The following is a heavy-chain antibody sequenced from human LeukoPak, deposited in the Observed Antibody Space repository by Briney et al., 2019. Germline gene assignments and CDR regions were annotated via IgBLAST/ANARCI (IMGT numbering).Heavy chain of an antibody. CDR3: ARHALISGNWFDP. Sequence: PSETLSLTCTVSGGSISSYYWSWIRQPPGKGLEWIGYIYYSGSTNYNPSLKSRVTISVDTSKNQFSLKLSSVTAADTAVYYCARHALISGNWFDPWGQGTLVTVSS. D-gene: IGHD2/OR15-2a*01. V-gene: IGHV4-59*01. CDR1: GGSISSYY. J-gene: IGHJ5*02. CDR2: IYYSGST.